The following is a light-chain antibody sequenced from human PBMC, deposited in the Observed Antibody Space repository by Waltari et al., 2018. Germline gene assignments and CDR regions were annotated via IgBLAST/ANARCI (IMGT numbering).Light chain of an antibody. V-gene: IGLV2-14*03. Sequence: QSALTQPASVSGSPGQSITISCTGTSGDISGYYYVSWFQQHPGKAPKLVIYDVNKRPSGSSERFSGSKSASTASLTISVLQPADEADYYCSSYATSITCVGGGTKLTVL. CDR2: DVN. CDR3: SSYATSITC. J-gene: IGLJ2*01. CDR1: SGDISGYYY.